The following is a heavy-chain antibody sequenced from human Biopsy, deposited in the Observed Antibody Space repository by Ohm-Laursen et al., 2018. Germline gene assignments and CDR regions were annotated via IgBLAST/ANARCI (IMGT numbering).Heavy chain of an antibody. D-gene: IGHD6-19*01. CDR2: FAPEDGAT. CDR3: ATGIRTGWYYFDA. J-gene: IGHJ4*02. CDR1: GDTLTDLS. V-gene: IGHV1-24*01. Sequence: GPSVKASCKISGDTLTDLSMHWLRQAPGDGLEWLGGFAPEDGATFYSHKFQGRVTVTEDTSTDTAYMELNSLRSEDTAVYYCATGIRTGWYYFDAWGQGTLVTVSS.